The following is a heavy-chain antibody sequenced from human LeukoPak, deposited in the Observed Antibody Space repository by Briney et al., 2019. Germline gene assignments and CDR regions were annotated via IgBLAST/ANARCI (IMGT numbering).Heavy chain of an antibody. CDR2: ISAYNGNT. CDR1: GYTFTSYG. Sequence: GASVKVSCKASGYTFTSYGISWVRQAPGQGLEWMGWISAYNGNTNYAQKLQGRVTMTTDTSTSTAYMELRSLRSDDTAVYYCARGGAHYDFWSGYPNWFDPWGQGTLVAVSS. J-gene: IGHJ5*02. D-gene: IGHD3-3*01. CDR3: ARGGAHYDFWSGYPNWFDP. V-gene: IGHV1-18*01.